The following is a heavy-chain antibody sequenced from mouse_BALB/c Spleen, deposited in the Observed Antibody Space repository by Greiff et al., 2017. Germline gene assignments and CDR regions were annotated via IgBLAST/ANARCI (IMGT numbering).Heavy chain of an antibody. V-gene: IGHV3-6*02. D-gene: IGHD1-1*01. CDR1: GYSITSGYY. J-gene: IGHJ2*01. CDR2: ISYDGSN. CDR3: ARENYGSSYCYFDY. Sequence: EVQRVESGPGLVKPSQSLSLTCSVTGYSITSGYYWNWIRQFPGNKLEWMGYISYDGSNNYNPSLKNRISITRDTSKNQFFLKLNSVTTEDTATYYCARENYGSSYCYFDYWGQGTTLTVSS.